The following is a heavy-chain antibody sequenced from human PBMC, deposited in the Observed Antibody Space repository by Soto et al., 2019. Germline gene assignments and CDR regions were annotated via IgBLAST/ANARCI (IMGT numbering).Heavy chain of an antibody. CDR3: ARGSVGDIVVVPADISDAFDI. CDR1: GFTFSSYE. D-gene: IGHD2-2*02. CDR2: ISSSGSTI. V-gene: IGHV3-48*03. Sequence: GSLRLSCAASGFTFSSYEMNWVRQAPGKGLEWVSYISSSGSTIYYADSVKGRFTISRDNAKNSLYLQMNSLRAEDTAVYYCARGSVGDIVVVPADISDAFDIWGQGTMVTVSS. J-gene: IGHJ3*02.